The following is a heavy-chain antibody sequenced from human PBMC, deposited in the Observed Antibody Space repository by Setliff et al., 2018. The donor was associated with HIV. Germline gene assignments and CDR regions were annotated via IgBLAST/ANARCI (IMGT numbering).Heavy chain of an antibody. CDR1: GFTFSSYG. V-gene: IGHV3-30*02. D-gene: IGHD3-10*01. CDR3: AKEVHDVLLWLGELNNYYYYALDV. Sequence: PGGSLRLSCAASGFTFSSYGMHWVRQSPGKGLEWVTFIRYDGSHKYYSDSVKGRFTISRDNSKNTLYLQMNSLRAEDTAVYYCAKEVHDVLLWLGELNNYYYYALDVWGQGTTVTVSS. J-gene: IGHJ6*02. CDR2: IRYDGSHK.